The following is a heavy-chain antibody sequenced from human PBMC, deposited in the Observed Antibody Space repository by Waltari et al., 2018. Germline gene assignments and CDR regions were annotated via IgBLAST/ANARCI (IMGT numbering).Heavy chain of an antibody. Sequence: QVQLVESGGGVVQPGRSLRLSCAASGFTFSSYAMHWVRQAPGKGLEGVAVISYDGSNKDDADSVKGRFTISRDNSKNTLYLQMNSLRAEDTAVYYCVRDEPTYSYGYDYWGQGTLVTVSS. V-gene: IGHV3-30*01. CDR2: ISYDGSNK. J-gene: IGHJ4*02. CDR1: GFTFSSYA. D-gene: IGHD5-18*01. CDR3: VRDEPTYSYGYDY.